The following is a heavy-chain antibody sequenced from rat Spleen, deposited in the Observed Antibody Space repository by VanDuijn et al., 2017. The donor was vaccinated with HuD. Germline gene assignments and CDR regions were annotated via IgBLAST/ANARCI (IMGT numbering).Heavy chain of an antibody. CDR3: ARWTRYFDY. CDR1: GSSITSSYR. D-gene: IGHD1-4*01. J-gene: IGHJ2*01. V-gene: IGHV3-3*01. Sequence: EVQLQESGPGLVKPSQSLSLTCSVTGSSITSSYRWNWIRKFPGNKLEWMGYINYSGNTVYRPSLKSRISITRDISRSQVFLQLNSVTTEDTATYYCARWTRYFDYWGQGVMVTVSS. CDR2: INYSGNT.